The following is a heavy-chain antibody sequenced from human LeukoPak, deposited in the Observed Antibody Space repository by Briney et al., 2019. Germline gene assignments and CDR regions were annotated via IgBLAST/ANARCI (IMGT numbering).Heavy chain of an antibody. CDR3: ARGPRQYCSSTSCYLDF. Sequence: PGGSPRLSCAASGFTFSSYSMNWVRQAPGKGLEWVSSISSSSSYIYYADSVKGQFTISRDNAKNSLYLQMNSLRAEDTAVYYCARGPRQYCSSTSCYLDFWGQGTLVTVSS. CDR2: ISSSSSYI. V-gene: IGHV3-21*01. J-gene: IGHJ4*02. D-gene: IGHD2-2*01. CDR1: GFTFSSYS.